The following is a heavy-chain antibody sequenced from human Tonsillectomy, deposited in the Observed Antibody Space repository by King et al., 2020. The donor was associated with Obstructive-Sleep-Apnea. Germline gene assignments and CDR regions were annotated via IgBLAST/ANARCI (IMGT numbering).Heavy chain of an antibody. J-gene: IGHJ4*02. CDR3: AKDRGGGPAANFDY. Sequence: VQLVESGGGLVQPGGSLRLSCAASGFTFSKFAMSWVRQAPGRGLEWVSAIIDSTAGTGSYYADSVKGRFTLSRDNSKNTLYLHMNSLRADDTALYYCAKDRGGGPAANFDYWGQGTLVTVSS. CDR1: GFTFSKFA. D-gene: IGHD2-2*01. V-gene: IGHV3-23*04. CDR2: IIDSTAGTGS.